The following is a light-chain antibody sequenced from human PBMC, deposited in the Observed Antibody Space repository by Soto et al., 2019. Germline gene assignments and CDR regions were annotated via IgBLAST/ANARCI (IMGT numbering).Light chain of an antibody. Sequence: QSVLTQPASVSGSPGQSITISCTGTSSDVGVYNYVSWYQQHPGKAPKLMIYEVSERPAGVPDRFSGSKSGNTASLTISGLQAEDEADYSCCSFAGSYTYVFGGGTKLTVL. J-gene: IGLJ2*01. CDR2: EVS. CDR3: CSFAGSYTYV. V-gene: IGLV2-11*01. CDR1: SSDVGVYNY.